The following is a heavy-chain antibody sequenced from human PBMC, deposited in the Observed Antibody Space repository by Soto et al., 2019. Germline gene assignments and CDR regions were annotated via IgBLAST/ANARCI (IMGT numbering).Heavy chain of an antibody. D-gene: IGHD6-19*01. V-gene: IGHV3-33*01. CDR3: ARDREQWLVGYYFDC. CDR1: GFTFSRYG. CDR2: IWYDGSNI. J-gene: IGHJ4*02. Sequence: GGSLRLSCAASGFTFSRYGMHWVRQAPGRGLEWVAVIWYDGSNIYYADSVKGRFTISRDNSKDTLDLQMNSLRAEDTAVYYCARDREQWLVGYYFDCWGQGTLVTVSS.